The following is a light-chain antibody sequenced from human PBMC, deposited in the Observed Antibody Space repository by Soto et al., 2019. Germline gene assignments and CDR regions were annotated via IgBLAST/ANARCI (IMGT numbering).Light chain of an antibody. CDR1: SSDVGGYNY. CDR2: EVY. J-gene: IGLJ2*01. V-gene: IGLV2-8*01. Sequence: QSAPTQPPSASGSPGQSVTFSCTGTSSDVGGYNYVSWYQQYPGKAPKLMIYEVYKRHSGVPDRSSGSKSGNTASLTVSGLQPEDEAYYYCSAYAGSSTWVFGGGTKLPVL. CDR3: SAYAGSSTWV.